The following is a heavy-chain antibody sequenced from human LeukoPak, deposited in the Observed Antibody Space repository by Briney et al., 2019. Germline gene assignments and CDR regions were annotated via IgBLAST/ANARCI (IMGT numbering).Heavy chain of an antibody. CDR3: ARETYYDYVWGSYRPLNYFDY. D-gene: IGHD3-16*02. CDR2: IYYSGST. J-gene: IGHJ4*02. CDR1: GGSISSYY. Sequence: SETLSLTCTVSGGSISSYYWSWIRRPPGKGLEWIGYIYYSGSTNYNPSLKSRVTISVDTSKNQFSLKLSSVTAADTAVYYCARETYYDYVWGSYRPLNYFDYWGQGTLVTVSS. V-gene: IGHV4-59*01.